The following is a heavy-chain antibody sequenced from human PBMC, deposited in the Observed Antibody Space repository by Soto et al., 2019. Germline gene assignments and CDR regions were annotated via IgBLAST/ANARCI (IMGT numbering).Heavy chain of an antibody. V-gene: IGHV1-18*01. CDR2: ISPYNGNT. CDR1: GYTFTNYG. CDR3: ARDGDRCTSTRCSPWPDTHFDL. D-gene: IGHD2-2*01. J-gene: IGHJ2*01. Sequence: QVQLVQSGDEVKKPGASVKVSCKASGYTFTNYGISWVRQAPGQGLEWMGWISPYNGNTKYPQKLQGRVTMTTDTSTRTSYMELRSRRSDDTAVYFCARDGDRCTSTRCSPWPDTHFDLWGRGTLVTVSS.